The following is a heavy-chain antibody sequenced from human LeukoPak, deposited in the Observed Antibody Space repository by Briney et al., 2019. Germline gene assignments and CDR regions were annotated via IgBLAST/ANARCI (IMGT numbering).Heavy chain of an antibody. J-gene: IGHJ4*02. D-gene: IGHD2-2*02. CDR2: IRYDGSNK. Sequence: GGSLRLSCAASGFTFSTYGMHWVRQAPGKGLEWVTFIRYDGSNKYYADSVKGRFTISRDNSKNTLYLQMNSLRADDTAVYYCAKGVGGYCSSASCYTGPFDYWGQGTLVTVSS. CDR1: GFTFSTYG. CDR3: AKGVGGYCSSASCYTGPFDY. V-gene: IGHV3-30*02.